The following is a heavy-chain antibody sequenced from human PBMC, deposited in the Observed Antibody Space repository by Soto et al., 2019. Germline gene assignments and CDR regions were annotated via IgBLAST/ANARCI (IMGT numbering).Heavy chain of an antibody. D-gene: IGHD4-17*01. V-gene: IGHV1-18*01. CDR1: GYTFTSYG. CDR3: ARDYTVTTGFYGMDV. Sequence: GASVKVSCKASGYTFTSYGISWVRQAPGQGLEWKGWICAYNGNTNYAQKLQGRVTMTTDTSTSTAYMELRSLRSDDTAVYYCARDYTVTTGFYGMDVWGQGTTVTVSS. J-gene: IGHJ6*02. CDR2: ICAYNGNT.